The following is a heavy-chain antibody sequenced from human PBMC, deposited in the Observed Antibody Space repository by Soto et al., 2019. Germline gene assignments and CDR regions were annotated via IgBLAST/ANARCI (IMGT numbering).Heavy chain of an antibody. CDR2: IIPIRGIA. V-gene: IGHV1-69*02. CDR3: ARAITMVRGVIINYYYYYYMDV. CDR1: GGTFSSYT. J-gene: IGHJ6*03. Sequence: SVKVSCKASGGTFSSYTISWVRQAPGQGLEWMGRIIPIRGIANYAQKFQGRVTMTRNTSTSTAYMELSSLRSEDTAVYYCARAITMVRGVIINYYYYYYMDVWGKGTTVTVSS. D-gene: IGHD3-10*01.